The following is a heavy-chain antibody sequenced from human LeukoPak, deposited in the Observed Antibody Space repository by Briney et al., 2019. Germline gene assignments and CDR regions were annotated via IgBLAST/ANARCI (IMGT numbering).Heavy chain of an antibody. V-gene: IGHV4-59*01. Sequence: SETLSLTCTVSGGSISSFHWSWIRQPPGKGLEWIGYVYSSGSTNYNPSLKSRVTISVDTSKNQFSLKLSSVTAADTAVYYCARGRMSYQPELRFLEWFIDYWGQGTLVTVSS. J-gene: IGHJ4*02. CDR1: GGSISSFH. CDR3: ARGRMSYQPELRFLEWFIDY. D-gene: IGHD3-3*01. CDR2: VYSSGST.